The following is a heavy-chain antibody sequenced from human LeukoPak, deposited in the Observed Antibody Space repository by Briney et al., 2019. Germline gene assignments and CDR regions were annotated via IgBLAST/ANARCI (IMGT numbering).Heavy chain of an antibody. D-gene: IGHD2-15*01. J-gene: IGHJ6*03. Sequence: GGSLRLSCAASGFSFSGYGMHWVRPAPGKGLEWLAFIRYDGSNEYYADSVKGRFTISRDKSKNTLSLQMNGLRVEDTAVYYCAKVMPPGRIRFYSYYMDVWGKGSTVTVS. CDR3: AKVMPPGRIRFYSYYMDV. CDR2: IRYDGSNE. CDR1: GFSFSGYG. V-gene: IGHV3-30*02.